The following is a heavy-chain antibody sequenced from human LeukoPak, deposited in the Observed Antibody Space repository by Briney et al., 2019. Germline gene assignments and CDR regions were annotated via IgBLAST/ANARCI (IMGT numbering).Heavy chain of an antibody. V-gene: IGHV3-21*01. CDR2: ISSSSSYI. D-gene: IGHD6-13*01. CDR1: GFTFSSYS. J-gene: IGHJ5*02. CDR3: ASIAAAGPNWFDP. Sequence: GGSLRLSCAASGFTFSSYSMNWVRQAPGKGLEWVSSISSSSSYIYYADSVKGRFTISRDNAKNSLYLQMNSLRAEDTAVYYCASIAAAGPNWFDPWGQGTLVTVSS.